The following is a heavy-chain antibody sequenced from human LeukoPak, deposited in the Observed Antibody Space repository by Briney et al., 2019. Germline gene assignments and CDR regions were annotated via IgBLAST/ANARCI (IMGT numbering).Heavy chain of an antibody. J-gene: IGHJ5*01. D-gene: IGHD3-3*01. CDR1: GFTFSDYY. CDR3: ARENPGVGFPSERNWFDS. V-gene: IGHV3-11*01. CDR2: ISSSGSTI. Sequence: GGSLRLSCAASGFTFSDYYMSWIRQAPGKGLEWVSYISSSGSTIYYADSVKGRFTISRDNAKNSLYLQMNSLRAEDTAVYYCARENPGVGFPSERNWFDSWGQGTLVTVSS.